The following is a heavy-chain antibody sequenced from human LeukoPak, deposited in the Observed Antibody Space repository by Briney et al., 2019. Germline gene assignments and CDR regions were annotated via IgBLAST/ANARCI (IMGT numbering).Heavy chain of an antibody. CDR2: ISYDGSNK. D-gene: IGHD3-16*01. Sequence: GGSLRLPCAASGFTFSSYGMHWVRQAPGKGLEWVAVISYDGSNKYYADSVKGRFTISRDNSKNTLYLQMSSLRAEDTAVYYCATRSTAWGYYYYGMDVWGQGTTVTVSS. CDR3: ATRSTAWGYYYYGMDV. CDR1: GFTFSSYG. J-gene: IGHJ6*02. V-gene: IGHV3-30*03.